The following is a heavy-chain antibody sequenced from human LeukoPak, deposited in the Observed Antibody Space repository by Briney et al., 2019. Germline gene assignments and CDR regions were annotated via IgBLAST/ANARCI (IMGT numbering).Heavy chain of an antibody. CDR2: IRQDGSQK. CDR1: GFTFSTYW. D-gene: IGHD2-21*02. CDR3: AREGTFGDYRASGDH. Sequence: GGSLRLSCEASGFTFSTYWMKWVRQAPGKGLEWVANIRQDGSQKYYVDSVKGRFIISRDNAKNSLYLQMNSVRAEDTAVYYCAREGTFGDYRASGDHWGQGALVTVSS. V-gene: IGHV3-7*03. J-gene: IGHJ4*02.